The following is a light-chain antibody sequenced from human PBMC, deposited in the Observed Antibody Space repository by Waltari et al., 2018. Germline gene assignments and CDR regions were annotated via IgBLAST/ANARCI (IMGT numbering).Light chain of an antibody. CDR1: QSVGSN. CDR2: GAS. V-gene: IGKV3-15*01. J-gene: IGKJ1*01. Sequence: EIVMTQSPATLSVSPGERATLACRASQSVGSNLAWYQQKPGQAPRLLTYGASTRATGIPARFSGSGSGTEFTLTISSLQSEDFAVYYCQQYNNWRTFGQGTKVEIK. CDR3: QQYNNWRT.